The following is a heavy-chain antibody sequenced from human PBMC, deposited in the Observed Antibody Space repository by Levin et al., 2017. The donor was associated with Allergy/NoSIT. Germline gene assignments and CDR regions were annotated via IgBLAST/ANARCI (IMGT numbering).Heavy chain of an antibody. CDR2: ISSNGGST. D-gene: IGHD3-9*01. Sequence: PGGSLRLSCSASGFTFSSYAMHWVRQAPGKGLEYVSAISSNGGSTYYADSVKGRFTISRDNSKNTLYLQMSSLRAEDTAVYYCVNALNYDIWTGYPGPDLDFDIWGQGTMVTVSS. CDR1: GFTFSSYA. J-gene: IGHJ3*02. CDR3: VNALNYDIWTGYPGPDLDFDI. V-gene: IGHV3-64D*06.